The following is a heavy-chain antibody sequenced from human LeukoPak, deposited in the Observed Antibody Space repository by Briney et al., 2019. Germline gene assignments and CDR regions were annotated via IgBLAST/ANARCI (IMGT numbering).Heavy chain of an antibody. CDR3: ARGTRQYSSSHNWFDP. CDR1: GGSISSYY. J-gene: IGHJ5*02. V-gene: IGHV4-59*01. CDR2: IYHSGST. Sequence: SETLSLTCTVSGGSISSYYWSWIRQPPGKGLEWIGYIYHSGSTDYNPSLKSRVTISVDTSKNQFSLKLSSVTAADTAVYYCARGTRQYSSSHNWFDPWGQGTLVTVSS. D-gene: IGHD6-6*01.